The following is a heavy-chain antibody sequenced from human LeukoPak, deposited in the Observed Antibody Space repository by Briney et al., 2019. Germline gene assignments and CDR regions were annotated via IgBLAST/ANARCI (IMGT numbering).Heavy chain of an antibody. CDR3: ARDGTYCGGGCHYYYYYYMDV. J-gene: IGHJ6*03. Sequence: GGSLRLSCTASGFTFSSYSMNWVRQAPGKGLEWVSSIISSRSYIYYADSVKGRFTISRDNAKNSLYLQMNSLRAEDTAVYYCARDGTYCGGGCHYYYYYYMDVWGKGTTVTVSS. V-gene: IGHV3-21*01. CDR1: GFTFSSYS. D-gene: IGHD2-21*02. CDR2: IISSRSYI.